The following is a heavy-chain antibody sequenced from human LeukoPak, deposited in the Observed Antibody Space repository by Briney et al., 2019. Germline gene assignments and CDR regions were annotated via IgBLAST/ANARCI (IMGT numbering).Heavy chain of an antibody. Sequence: GGSLRLSCAASGFTFDDYAMHWVCQTPGKGLEWVSLISGDGGSPYYADSVKGRFTISRDNTKNSLYLLMNSLRTEDTALYYCAKDWARYRIEGAFDYWGQGTLLTVSS. CDR3: AKDWARYRIEGAFDY. V-gene: IGHV3-43*02. D-gene: IGHD5-18*01. J-gene: IGHJ4*02. CDR1: GFTFDDYA. CDR2: ISGDGGSP.